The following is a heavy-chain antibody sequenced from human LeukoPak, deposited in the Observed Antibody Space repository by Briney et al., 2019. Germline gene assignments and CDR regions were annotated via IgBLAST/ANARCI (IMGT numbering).Heavy chain of an antibody. CDR1: GFTFSSYA. CDR2: ISSSGGST. CDR3: VRGWGSNVYASAFDV. V-gene: IGHV3-23*01. J-gene: IGHJ3*01. D-gene: IGHD3-16*01. Sequence: PGGSLRLSCAVSGFTFSSYAMSWVRQAPGKGLEWVSSISSSGGSTYYADSVKGRFTISRDNSKNTLYLQMNDLRAEDTAVYFCVRGWGSNVYASAFDVWGQGTMVTVSS.